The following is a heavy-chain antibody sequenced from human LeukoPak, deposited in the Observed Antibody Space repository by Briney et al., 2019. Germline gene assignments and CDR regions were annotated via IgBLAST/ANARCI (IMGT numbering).Heavy chain of an antibody. CDR1: GFTFSSSS. V-gene: IGHV3-48*01. CDR2: ISGSSSTI. D-gene: IGHD3-3*01. CDR3: ARDPRNYDFWSGYYTRYNWFDP. Sequence: SGGSLRLSCAASGFTFSSSSMNWVRQAPGKGLEWVSYISGSSSTIYYADSVKGRFTISRDKAKNSLYLQMNSLRAEDTAVYYCARDPRNYDFWSGYYTRYNWFDPWGQGTLVTVSS. J-gene: IGHJ5*02.